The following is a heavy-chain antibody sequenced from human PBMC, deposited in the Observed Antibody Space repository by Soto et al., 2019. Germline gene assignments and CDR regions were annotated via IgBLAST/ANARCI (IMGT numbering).Heavy chain of an antibody. D-gene: IGHD3-10*01. CDR3: AREVPMVRGALPH. Sequence: QVQLVQSGAEVKKPGSSVKVSCKASGGTFSSYTISWVRQAPGQGLEWMGRIIPILGIANYAQKFQGRVTITRDXXTSTAYMELSGLRSEDTAVYYCAREVPMVRGALPHWGQGTLVTVSS. CDR1: GGTFSSYT. V-gene: IGHV1-69*08. J-gene: IGHJ4*02. CDR2: IIPILGIA.